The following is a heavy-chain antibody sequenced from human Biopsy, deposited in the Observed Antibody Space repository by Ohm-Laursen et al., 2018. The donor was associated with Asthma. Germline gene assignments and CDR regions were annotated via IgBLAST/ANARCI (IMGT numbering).Heavy chain of an antibody. Sequence: GASVKVSCKTSGYTFNSAGITWVRQAPAQGLEWMGWISVYNGNTKVAQKLQDRVTMITGTSTSTAYMELRSLRSDDTAVYFCARAVDYSHYYGIDVWGQGTTVTVS. J-gene: IGHJ6*02. CDR1: GYTFNSAG. D-gene: IGHD3-10*01. V-gene: IGHV1-18*01. CDR3: ARAVDYSHYYGIDV. CDR2: ISVYNGNT.